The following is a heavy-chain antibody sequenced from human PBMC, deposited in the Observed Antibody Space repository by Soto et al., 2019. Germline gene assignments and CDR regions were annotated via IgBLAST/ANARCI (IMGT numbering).Heavy chain of an antibody. Sequence: ASVKVSCKASGYTFTIYAIHWARQAPGQRLEWMGWIKAGNGHTQYSQRFQGRVTITRDTSANIAYMEVSSLRSEDTALYYCAREQSGEIMTMTDAFDIWGQGTMVTVSS. V-gene: IGHV1-3*01. J-gene: IGHJ3*02. CDR1: GYTFTIYA. D-gene: IGHD3-16*01. CDR3: AREQSGEIMTMTDAFDI. CDR2: IKAGNGHT.